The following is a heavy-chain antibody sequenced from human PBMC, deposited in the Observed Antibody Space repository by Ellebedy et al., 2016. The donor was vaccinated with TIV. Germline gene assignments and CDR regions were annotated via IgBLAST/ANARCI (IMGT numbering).Heavy chain of an antibody. V-gene: IGHV4-59*01. J-gene: IGHJ6*03. CDR2: IYYSGST. CDR3: ARGPPPSSSSAWYRDYYNYYMDV. D-gene: IGHD6-19*01. CDR1: GGSISSYD. Sequence: MPSETLSLTCTVSGGSISSYDWSWIRQPPGKGLEWIGDIYYSGSTNYNPSLKSRVTISVDTSKNQFSLKLSSVTAADTAVYYCARGPPPSSSSAWYRDYYNYYMDVWGKGTTVTVSS.